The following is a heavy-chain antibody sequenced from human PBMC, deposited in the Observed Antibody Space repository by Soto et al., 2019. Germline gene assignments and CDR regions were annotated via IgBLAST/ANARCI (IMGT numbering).Heavy chain of an antibody. V-gene: IGHV4-61*01. J-gene: IGHJ5*02. D-gene: IGHD6-13*01. CDR1: GGSVSSGSYY. Sequence: SETLSLTCTVSGGSVSSGSYYWSWIRQPPGKGLEWIGYIYYSGSTNYNPSLKSRVPISVDTSKNQFSLKLSSVTAEDTAVYYCARTLVSYSSRWYPNWFDPWGPGTLVTVSS. CDR3: ARTLVSYSSRWYPNWFDP. CDR2: IYYSGST.